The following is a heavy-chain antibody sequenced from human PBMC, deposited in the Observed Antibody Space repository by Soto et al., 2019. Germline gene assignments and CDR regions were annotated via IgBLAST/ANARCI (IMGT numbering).Heavy chain of an antibody. Sequence: SETLSLTCAVYGGSFSGYYWSWIRQPPGKGLEWIGEINHSGSTNYNPSLKSRVTISVDTSKNQFSLKLSSVTAADTAVYYCARREYQLPRRVCCFDPWGQGTLVSVSS. V-gene: IGHV4-34*01. D-gene: IGHD2-2*01. CDR1: GGSFSGYY. CDR3: ARREYQLPRRVCCFDP. J-gene: IGHJ5*02. CDR2: INHSGST.